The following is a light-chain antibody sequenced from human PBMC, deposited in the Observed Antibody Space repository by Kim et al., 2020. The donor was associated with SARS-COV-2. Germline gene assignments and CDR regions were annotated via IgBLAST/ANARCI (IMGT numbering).Light chain of an antibody. CDR2: DNN. CDR3: ASWDSSLSAAV. Sequence: GQKVTISCSGSSSNIGNNYVSWYQQLPGTAPKLLIYDNNKRPSGIPDRFSGSKSGTSATLGITGLQTGDEADYYCASWDSSLSAAVFGGGTQLTVL. V-gene: IGLV1-51*01. CDR1: SSNIGNNY. J-gene: IGLJ2*01.